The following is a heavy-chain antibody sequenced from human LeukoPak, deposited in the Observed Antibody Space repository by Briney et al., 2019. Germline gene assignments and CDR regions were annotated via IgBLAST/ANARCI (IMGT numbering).Heavy chain of an antibody. Sequence: SETLSLTCTVSGGSISSSSYYWGWIRQPPGKGLEWIGSIYYSGSTYYNPSLKSRVTISVDTSKNQFSLKLSSVTAADTAVYYCARDQAYSSSWYGPVAFDIWGQGTMVTVS. V-gene: IGHV4-39*07. J-gene: IGHJ3*02. CDR2: IYYSGST. CDR3: ARDQAYSSSWYGPVAFDI. CDR1: GGSISSSSYY. D-gene: IGHD6-13*01.